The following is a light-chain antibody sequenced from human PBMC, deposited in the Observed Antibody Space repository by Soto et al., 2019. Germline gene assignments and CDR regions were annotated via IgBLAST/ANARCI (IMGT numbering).Light chain of an antibody. CDR2: DVS. CDR1: SSDIGGYDS. J-gene: IGLJ1*01. Sequence: QSVLTQPRSVSGSPGQSVTISCTGTSSDIGGYDSVSWYQQHPGKAPKLMIYDVSKRPSGVPDRFSGSKSGNTASLPISGLQAEDEADYYCCSYAGNYYVFGTGTKVTVL. V-gene: IGLV2-11*01. CDR3: CSYAGNYYV.